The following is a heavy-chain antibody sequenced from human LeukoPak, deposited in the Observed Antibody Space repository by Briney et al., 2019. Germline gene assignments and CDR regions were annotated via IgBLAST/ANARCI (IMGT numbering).Heavy chain of an antibody. Sequence: ASVKVSCKXSGYTFTSYGISWVRQAPGQGLEWMGWISAYNGNTNYAQKLQGRVTMTTDTSMSTAYMELRSPRSDDTAVYYCATFPPLQEMATMHWGQGTLVTVSS. D-gene: IGHD5-24*01. J-gene: IGHJ4*02. CDR2: ISAYNGNT. CDR1: GYTFTSYG. V-gene: IGHV1-18*01. CDR3: ATFPPLQEMATMH.